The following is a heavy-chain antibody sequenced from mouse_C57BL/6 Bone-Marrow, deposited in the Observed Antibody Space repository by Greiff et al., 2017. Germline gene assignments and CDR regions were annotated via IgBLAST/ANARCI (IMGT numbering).Heavy chain of an antibody. Sequence: VQLQESGASVKISCKASGYAFSSYWMNWVKQRPGKGLEWIGQIYPGDGDTNYNGKFKGKATLTAVKSSSTAYMQLSSLTSEDSAVYFCARGITTLSGDYWGQGTTLTVSS. CDR3: ARGITTLSGDY. J-gene: IGHJ2*01. D-gene: IGHD1-1*01. V-gene: IGHV1-80*01. CDR1: GYAFSSYW. CDR2: IYPGDGDT.